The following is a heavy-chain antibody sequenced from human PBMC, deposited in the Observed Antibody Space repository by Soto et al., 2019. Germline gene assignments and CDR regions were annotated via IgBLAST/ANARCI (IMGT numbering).Heavy chain of an antibody. D-gene: IGHD5-12*01. CDR1: GFTFSSYA. CDR3: PKGHSGYDRCEDY. V-gene: IGHV3-23*01. Sequence: EVQLLESGGGLVQPGGSLRLSCAASGFTFSSYAMSWVRQAPGKGLEWVSAISGSGGSTYYADSVKGRFTISRDNSKNTLYLQMNSLRAEDSALFYWPKGHSGYDRCEDYWGQGTLVTVFS. J-gene: IGHJ4*02. CDR2: ISGSGGST.